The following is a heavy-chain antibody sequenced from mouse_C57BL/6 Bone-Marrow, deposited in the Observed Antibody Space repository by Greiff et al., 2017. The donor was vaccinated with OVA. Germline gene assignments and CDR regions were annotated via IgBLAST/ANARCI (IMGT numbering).Heavy chain of an antibody. J-gene: IGHJ3*01. CDR2: ISDGGSYT. D-gene: IGHD1-1*01. V-gene: IGHV5-4*03. CDR1: GFTFSSYA. CDR3: ASEGCYYGSSQFAY. Sequence: DVKLVESGGGLVKPGGSLKLSCAASGFTFSSYAMSWVRQTPEKRLEWVATISDGGSYTYYPDNVKGRFTISRDNAKNNLYLQMSHLKSEDTAMYYCASEGCYYGSSQFAYWGQGTLATVSA.